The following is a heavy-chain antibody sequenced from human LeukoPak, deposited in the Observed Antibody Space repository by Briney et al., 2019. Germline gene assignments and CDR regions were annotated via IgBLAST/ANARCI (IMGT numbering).Heavy chain of an antibody. V-gene: IGHV3-7*01. CDR1: GFTFSSYW. CDR2: IKQDGSEK. Sequence: GGSLRLSCAASGFTFSSYWMSWVRQAPGKGLEWVANIKQDGSEKYYVDSVKGRFTISRDNAKDSLYLQMNSLRAEDTAVYYCARDGLGRGSGGRCYAAFDMWGQGTMVTVSS. D-gene: IGHD2-15*01. CDR3: ARDGLGRGSGGRCYAAFDM. J-gene: IGHJ3*02.